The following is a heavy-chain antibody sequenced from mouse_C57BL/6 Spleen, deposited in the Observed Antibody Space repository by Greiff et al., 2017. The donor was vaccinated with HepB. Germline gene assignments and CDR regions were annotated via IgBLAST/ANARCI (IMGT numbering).Heavy chain of an antibody. CDR3: HCGGYFDV. CDR1: GFSFTSYG. J-gene: IGHJ1*03. Sequence: QVQLQQSGPGLVQPSQSLSITCTVSGFSFTSYGVHWVRQSPGKGLEWLGVICSGGSTDYNAAFMSRLSITTANAKSQGFFKMNRQQADDTAIYYGHCGGYFDVWGTGTTVTVSS. V-gene: IGHV2-5*01. CDR2: ICSGGST.